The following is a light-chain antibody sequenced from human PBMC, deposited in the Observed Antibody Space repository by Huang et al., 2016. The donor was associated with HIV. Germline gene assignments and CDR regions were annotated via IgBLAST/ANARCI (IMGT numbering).Light chain of an antibody. V-gene: IGKV3-15*01. J-gene: IGKJ4*01. Sequence: EIVMTQSPATLSVSPGERATLACRASQNIGGSLAWYQKKPGQAPRRRIYEASTRATGIPARFSGSESGTDFTLTISSLQSEDFAVYYCQQYNDWSAVTFGGGTKVEI. CDR3: QQYNDWSAVT. CDR2: EAS. CDR1: QNIGGS.